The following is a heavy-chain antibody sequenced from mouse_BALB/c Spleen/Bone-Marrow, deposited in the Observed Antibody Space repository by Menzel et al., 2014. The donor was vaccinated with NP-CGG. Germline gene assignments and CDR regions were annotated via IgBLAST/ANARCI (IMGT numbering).Heavy chain of an antibody. CDR2: IYPSDSYT. V-gene: IGHV1-69*02. Sequence: QVQLQQPGTDLVRPGASVKLSCKASGYTFTSYWINWVKQRPGQGLEWIGNIYPSDSYTNYNQKFKDKATLTVDKSSSTAYMHLSSPTSEDSAVYYCTRDDGGFAYWGQGTLATVSA. D-gene: IGHD1-1*02. J-gene: IGHJ3*01. CDR1: GYTFTSYW. CDR3: TRDDGGFAY.